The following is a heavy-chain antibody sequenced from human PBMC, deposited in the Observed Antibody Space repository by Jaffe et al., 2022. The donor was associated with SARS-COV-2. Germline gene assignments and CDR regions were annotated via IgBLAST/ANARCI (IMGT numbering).Heavy chain of an antibody. D-gene: IGHD3-22*01. CDR2: IYTSGST. CDR3: AREYYYDSSGIPIYYYYGMDV. Sequence: QVQLQESGPGLVKPSETLSLTCTVSGGSISSYYWSWIRQPAGKGLEWIGRIYTSGSTNYNPSLKSRVTMSVDTSKNQFSLKLSSVTAADTAVYYCAREYYYDSSGIPIYYYYGMDVWGQGTTVTVSS. J-gene: IGHJ6*02. CDR1: GGSISSYY. V-gene: IGHV4-4*07.